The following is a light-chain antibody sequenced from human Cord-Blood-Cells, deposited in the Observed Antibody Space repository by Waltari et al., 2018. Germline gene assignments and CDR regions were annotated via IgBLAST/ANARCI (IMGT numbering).Light chain of an antibody. J-gene: IGLJ2*01. V-gene: IGLV3-1*01. CDR2: QDS. CDR3: QAWDSSTVV. Sequence: SYELTQPPSVSVSPGQTASITCSGDTLGDKYACWYQQKPGQSPVRVSYQDSKRPSGIPERFSGSNSGNTATLTISGTQAMDEADYDCQAWDSSTVVFGGGTKLTVL. CDR1: TLGDKY.